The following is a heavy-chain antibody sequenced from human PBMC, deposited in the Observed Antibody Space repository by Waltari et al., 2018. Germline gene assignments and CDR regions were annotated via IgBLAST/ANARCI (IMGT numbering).Heavy chain of an antibody. Sequence: QVQLLQSGDEVKKPGASVKVSCQASGYTFTGYYMHWVRQAPGQGLEWMCRINPNSGGTDYAQKFLGRVTMTRDTSTSTAYMELSSLTSDDTAVYYCARIPAWYGEILNYWGQGTLVTVSS. CDR1: GYTFTGYY. CDR2: INPNSGGT. J-gene: IGHJ4*02. D-gene: IGHD3-10*01. V-gene: IGHV1-2*06. CDR3: ARIPAWYGEILNY.